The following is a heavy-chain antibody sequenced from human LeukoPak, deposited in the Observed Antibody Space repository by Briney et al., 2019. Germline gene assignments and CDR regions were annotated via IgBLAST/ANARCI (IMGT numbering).Heavy chain of an antibody. CDR2: IRYDGSNK. Sequence: GGSLRLSCAASGFTFSSYGMHWVRQAPGKGLEWVAFIRYDGSNKYYADSVKGRFTISRDNSKNTLYLQMNSLRAEGTAVYYCAKDHRYCSSTSCYVDYWGQGTLVTVSS. V-gene: IGHV3-30*02. D-gene: IGHD2-2*01. J-gene: IGHJ4*02. CDR1: GFTFSSYG. CDR3: AKDHRYCSSTSCYVDY.